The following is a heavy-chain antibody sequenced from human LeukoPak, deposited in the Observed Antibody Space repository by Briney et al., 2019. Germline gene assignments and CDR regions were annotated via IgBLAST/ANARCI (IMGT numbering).Heavy chain of an antibody. V-gene: IGHV3-66*01. CDR3: ARESGYYDSWSGYYGD. CDR1: ELTVSDDY. Sequence: GGSLRLSCAASELTVSDDYMSWVRQAPGKGLEWVSVIYTRGNSYYADSVRGRFTISRDNSKSTLYLQMNSLRVEDTAVYYCARESGYYDSWSGYYGDWGQGTLVTVSS. D-gene: IGHD3-3*01. J-gene: IGHJ4*02. CDR2: IYTRGNS.